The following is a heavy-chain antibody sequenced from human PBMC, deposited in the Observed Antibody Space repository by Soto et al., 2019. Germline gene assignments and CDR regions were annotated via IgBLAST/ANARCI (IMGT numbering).Heavy chain of an antibody. J-gene: IGHJ3*02. D-gene: IGHD2-21*01. CDR3: ARGGRDGLDI. CDR2: VYISGST. CDR1: GASISTYY. V-gene: IGHV4-4*07. Sequence: QVQLQESGTGLVKPSETLSLTCTVSGASISTYYWYWIRQSAGKGLELIGRVYISGSTNYHPSMKSRLAMSLDTSNKQYSLKVPSVIGAVTAVYYCARGGRDGLDIWRQGTMVAVSS.